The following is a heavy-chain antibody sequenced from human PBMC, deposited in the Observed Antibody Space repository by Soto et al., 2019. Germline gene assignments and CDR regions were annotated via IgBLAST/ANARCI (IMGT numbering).Heavy chain of an antibody. CDR2: IYHSGST. J-gene: IGHJ4*02. CDR3: AHSASSSWQPDY. CDR1: GGSISSGGYS. Sequence: SETLSLTCAVSGGSISSGGYSWSWIRQPPGKGLEWIGYIYHSGSTYYNPSLKSRVTISVDRSKNQFSLNLSSVTAADTATYYCAHSASSSWQPDYWGQGTLVTVSS. V-gene: IGHV4-30-2*01. D-gene: IGHD6-13*01.